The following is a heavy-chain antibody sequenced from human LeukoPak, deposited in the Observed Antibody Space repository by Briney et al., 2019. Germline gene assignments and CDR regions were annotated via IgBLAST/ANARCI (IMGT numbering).Heavy chain of an antibody. CDR1: GGSITNYY. V-gene: IGHV4-59*01. J-gene: IGHJ4*02. CDR3: ARGHSDFWSGYFMTIAF. CDR2: IHYSGST. Sequence: SETLSLTCTVSGGSITNYYWSWIRQPPGKGLEWIGYIHYSGSTKYNTSLKSQVTISADTSKYQFSLNLNSVTAADTAVYYCARGHSDFWSGYFMTIAFWGQGTLVTVSS. D-gene: IGHD3-3*01.